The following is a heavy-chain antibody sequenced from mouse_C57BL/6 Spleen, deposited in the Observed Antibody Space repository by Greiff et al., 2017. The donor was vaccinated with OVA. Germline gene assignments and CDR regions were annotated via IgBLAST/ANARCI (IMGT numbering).Heavy chain of an antibody. CDR2: IYPRSGNT. V-gene: IGHV1-81*01. CDR3: ARREFITTVVAHFDY. Sequence: QVHVKQSGAELARPGASVKLSCKASGYTFTSYGISWVKQKTGQGLEWIGEIYPRSGNTYYNEKFKGKATLTADKSSSTAYMELRSLTSEDSAVYFCARREFITTVVAHFDYWGQGTTLTVSS. CDR1: GYTFTSYG. J-gene: IGHJ2*01. D-gene: IGHD1-1*01.